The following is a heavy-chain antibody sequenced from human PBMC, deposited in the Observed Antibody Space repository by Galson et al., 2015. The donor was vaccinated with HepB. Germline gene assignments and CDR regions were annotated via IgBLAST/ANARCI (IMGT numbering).Heavy chain of an antibody. D-gene: IGHD6-19*01. CDR1: GFTFSSYA. J-gene: IGHJ3*02. CDR2: ISYDGSNK. V-gene: IGHV3-30*04. Sequence: SLRLSCAASGFTFSSYAMHWVRQAPGKGLEWVAVISYDGSNKYYADSVKGRFTISRDNSKNTLYLQMNSLRAEDTAVYYCARALSSGWLDAFDIWGQGTMVTVSS. CDR3: ARALSSGWLDAFDI.